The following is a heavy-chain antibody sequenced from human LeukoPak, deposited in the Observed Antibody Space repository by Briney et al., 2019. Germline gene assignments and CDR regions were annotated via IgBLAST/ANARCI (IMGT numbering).Heavy chain of an antibody. J-gene: IGHJ3*02. V-gene: IGHV3-30*02. CDR2: IRYGGSDK. Sequence: GGSLRLSCAASGFTFSSYAMHWVRQAPGKGLEWVAFIRYGGSDKYYADSAKGRFTISRDNSKNTLYLQTNSLRAEDTAVYYCAKDDPVRSAFDIWGQGTMVTVSS. CDR3: AKDDPVRSAFDI. CDR1: GFTFSSYA.